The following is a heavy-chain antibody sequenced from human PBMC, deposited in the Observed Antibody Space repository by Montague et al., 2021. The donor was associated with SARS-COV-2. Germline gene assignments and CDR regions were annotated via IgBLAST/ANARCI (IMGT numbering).Heavy chain of an antibody. CDR3: ATVDWYSSSNY. Sequence: SLRLSCAASGFTISSHAMSWVRQAPGKGLQWVSAIDRDGTTNYSDPVKGRFTISRDNSKNTLYLQMDSLRVDDSAVYYCATVDWYSSSNYWGQGTLVTVSS. J-gene: IGHJ4*02. CDR1: GFTISSHA. D-gene: IGHD6-13*01. V-gene: IGHV3-23*01. CDR2: IDRDGTT.